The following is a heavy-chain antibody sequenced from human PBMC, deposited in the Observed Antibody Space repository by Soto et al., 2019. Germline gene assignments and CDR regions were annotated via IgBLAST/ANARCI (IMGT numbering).Heavy chain of an antibody. CDR1: GFSFSSHS. CDR3: ARGRGYCGGTNCYLDY. J-gene: IGHJ4*02. D-gene: IGHD2-21*01. Sequence: EVQLVKSGGGLVQPGGSLRLSCAASGFSFSSHSMKWVRQAPGKGLEWVSYISSSGSTIYYADSVKGRFTISRDNAKNSLYLQMNSLRDDDTAVYYCARGRGYCGGTNCYLDYWGQGALVTVSS. V-gene: IGHV3-48*02. CDR2: ISSSGSTI.